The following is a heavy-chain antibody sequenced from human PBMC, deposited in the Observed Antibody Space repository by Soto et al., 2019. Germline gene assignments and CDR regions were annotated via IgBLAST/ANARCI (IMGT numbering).Heavy chain of an antibody. Sequence: QVQLVESGGGVVQPGRSLRLSCAASGFTFSSYGMHWVRQAPGKGLEWVAGISYDGSNKYYADSVTGRFTISRDNSKNTLYLQMNSLRAEDTAVYYCAKDLTMIVVVISSGSAFDIWGQGTMVTVSS. V-gene: IGHV3-30*18. D-gene: IGHD3-22*01. CDR2: ISYDGSNK. J-gene: IGHJ3*02. CDR1: GFTFSSYG. CDR3: AKDLTMIVVVISSGSAFDI.